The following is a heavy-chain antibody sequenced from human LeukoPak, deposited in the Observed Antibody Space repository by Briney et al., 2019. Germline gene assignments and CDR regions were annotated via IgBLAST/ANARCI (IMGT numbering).Heavy chain of an antibody. D-gene: IGHD1-26*01. CDR3: AKESTGSYSLYFDY. Sequence: GGSLRLSCAASGFTFSSYHMNWVRQAPGKGLEWISYIGSDRSPTYYADSVKGRFTISRDNAKNSLYLQMNSLRAEDTPVYYCAKESTGSYSLYFDYWGQGTLVTVSS. V-gene: IGHV3-48*04. CDR2: IGSDRSPT. J-gene: IGHJ4*02. CDR1: GFTFSSYH.